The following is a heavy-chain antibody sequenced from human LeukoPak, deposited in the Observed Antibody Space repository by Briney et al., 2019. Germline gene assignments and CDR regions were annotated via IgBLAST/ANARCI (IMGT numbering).Heavy chain of an antibody. V-gene: IGHV3-15*01. CDR1: GFTFSSYA. CDR2: IKSKTDGGTT. CDR3: TTDSIAAAGTEGTSDYMDV. D-gene: IGHD6-13*01. Sequence: GGSLRLSCAASGFTFSSYAMSWVRQAPGKGLEWVGRIKSKTDGGTTDYAAPVKGRFTISRDDSKNTLYLQMNSLKTEDTAVYYCTTDSIAAAGTEGTSDYMDVWGKGTTVTVSS. J-gene: IGHJ6*03.